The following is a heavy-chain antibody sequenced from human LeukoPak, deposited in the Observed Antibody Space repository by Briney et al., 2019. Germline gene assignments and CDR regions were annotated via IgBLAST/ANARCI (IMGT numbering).Heavy chain of an antibody. CDR3: ARDQWLRFNTYYYYYMDV. CDR1: GGTFSSYA. D-gene: IGHD5-12*01. Sequence: ASVKVSCKASGGTFSSYAISWVRQAPGQGLEWMGGIIPIFGTANYAQKFQGRVTITADKSTSTAYMELSSLRSEDTAVYYCARDQWLRFNTYYYYYMDVWGKGTTVTVSS. CDR2: IIPIFGTA. J-gene: IGHJ6*03. V-gene: IGHV1-69*06.